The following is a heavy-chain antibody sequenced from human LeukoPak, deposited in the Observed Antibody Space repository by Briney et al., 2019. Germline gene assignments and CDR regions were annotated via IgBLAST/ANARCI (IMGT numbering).Heavy chain of an antibody. D-gene: IGHD3-10*01. J-gene: IGHJ4*02. CDR3: GSTYVSGIYPDY. CDR2: IYTSGST. V-gene: IGHV4-61*02. CDR1: GGSISSGSYY. Sequence: PSETLSLTCTVSGGSISSGSYYWSWIRQPAGKGLEWIGRIYTSGSTNYNPSLKSRVTISVDTSKNQFSLKLSSVTAADTAVYYCGSTYVSGIYPDYGGQGPLVTVSS.